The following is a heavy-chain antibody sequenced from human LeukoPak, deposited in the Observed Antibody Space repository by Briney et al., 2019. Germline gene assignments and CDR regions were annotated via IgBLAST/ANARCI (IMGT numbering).Heavy chain of an antibody. CDR1: GGSISSYY. CDR3: AREPEMATNGGFDY. CDR2: IYYSGST. V-gene: IGHV4-59*12. J-gene: IGHJ4*02. Sequence: PSETLSLTCTVSGGSISSYYWSWIRQPPGKGLEWIGYIYYSGSTNYNPSLKSRVTISVDRSKNQFSLKLSSVTAADTAVYYCAREPEMATNGGFDYWGQGTLVTVSS. D-gene: IGHD5-24*01.